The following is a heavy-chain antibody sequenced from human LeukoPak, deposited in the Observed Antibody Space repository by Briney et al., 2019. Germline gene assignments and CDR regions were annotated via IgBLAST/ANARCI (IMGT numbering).Heavy chain of an antibody. J-gene: IGHJ4*02. CDR1: GYSFTSYW. Sequence: GESLKISCKGSGYSFTSYWIGWVRQMPGKDLEWMGIIYPGDSDTRYSPSFQGQVTISVDTSIGTAYLQWSSLKASDTAIYYCARQNDFRLDYWGQGTLVTVSS. CDR3: ARQNDFRLDY. CDR2: IYPGDSDT. V-gene: IGHV5-51*01. D-gene: IGHD3-3*01.